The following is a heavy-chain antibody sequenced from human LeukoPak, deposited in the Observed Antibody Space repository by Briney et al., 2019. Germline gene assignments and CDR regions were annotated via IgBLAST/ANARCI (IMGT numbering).Heavy chain of an antibody. V-gene: IGHV1-69*05. CDR2: IIPIFGTA. J-gene: IGHJ5*02. CDR3: ARGSSGYHNWFDP. D-gene: IGHD3-22*01. CDR1: GGTFSSYA. Sequence: SVKVSCKASGGTFSSYAISWVRQAPGQGLEWMGRIIPIFGTANYAQKFQGRVTITTDESTSTAYMGLSSLRSEDTAVYYCARGSSGYHNWFDPWGQGTLVTVSS.